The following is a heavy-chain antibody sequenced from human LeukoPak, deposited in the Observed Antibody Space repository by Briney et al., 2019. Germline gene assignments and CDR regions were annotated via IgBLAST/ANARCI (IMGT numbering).Heavy chain of an antibody. CDR3: ARETFISGYSSSWYLDY. V-gene: IGHV3-23*01. J-gene: IGHJ4*02. CDR2: ISGSGGST. D-gene: IGHD6-13*01. Sequence: PGGSLRLSCAASGYTFSSYGMHGVRQAPGKGVEGVSAISGSGGSTYYADSVKGRFTISRDNSKNTLYLQMNSLTAEDTAVYYCARETFISGYSSSWYLDYWGQGTLVTVSS. CDR1: GYTFSSYG.